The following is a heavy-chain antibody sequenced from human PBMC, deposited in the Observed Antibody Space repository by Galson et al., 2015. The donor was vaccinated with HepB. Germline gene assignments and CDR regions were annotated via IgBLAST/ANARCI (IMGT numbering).Heavy chain of an antibody. CDR3: AREFKSYSSGWLEYYGMDV. V-gene: IGHV1-69*04. J-gene: IGHJ6*02. CDR2: IIPILGIA. CDR1: GGTFSSYT. Sequence: SVKVSCKASGGTFSSYTISWVRQAPGQGLEWMGRIIPILGIANYAQKFQGRVTITADKSTSTAYMELSSLRSEDTAVYYCAREFKSYSSGWLEYYGMDVWGQGTTVTVSS. D-gene: IGHD6-19*01.